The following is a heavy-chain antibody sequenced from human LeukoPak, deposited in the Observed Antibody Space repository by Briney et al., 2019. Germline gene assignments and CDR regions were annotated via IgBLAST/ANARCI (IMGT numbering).Heavy chain of an antibody. V-gene: IGHV3-48*01. CDR1: GFTFSSYG. CDR2: ISSSGRTI. CDR3: AREDYFDSSGYLDAFEI. Sequence: GSLRLSCAASGFTFSSYGMHWVRQAPGKGLEWVSYISSSGRTIYSADSVKGRFTISRDNAKNSLYLQMNSLRAEDTAVYYCAREDYFDSSGYLDAFEIWGQGTMVTVSS. J-gene: IGHJ3*02. D-gene: IGHD3-22*01.